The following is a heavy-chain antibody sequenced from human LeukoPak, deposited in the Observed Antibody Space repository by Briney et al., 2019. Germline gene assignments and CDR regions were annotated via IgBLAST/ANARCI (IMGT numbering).Heavy chain of an antibody. V-gene: IGHV4-59*08. J-gene: IGHJ3*02. Sequence: SETLSLTCTVSGGSISSYYWSWIRQPPGKGLEWIGYIYYSGSTNYNPSLKSRVTISVDTSKNQFSLKLSSVTAADTAVYYCARHLVRFGELSFHDAFDIWGQGTMVTVSS. D-gene: IGHD3-10*01. CDR1: GGSISSYY. CDR2: IYYSGST. CDR3: ARHLVRFGELSFHDAFDI.